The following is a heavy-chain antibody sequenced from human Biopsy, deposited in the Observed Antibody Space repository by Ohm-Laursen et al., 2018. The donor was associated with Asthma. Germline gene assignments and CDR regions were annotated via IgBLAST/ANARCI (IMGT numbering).Heavy chain of an antibody. J-gene: IGHJ4*02. CDR1: GYSLTDLS. V-gene: IGHV1-24*01. D-gene: IGHD4-17*01. CDR3: ASDFPKDYVRYNFQF. Sequence: ASVKISCKLSGYSLTDLSMHWVRQAPGQGLEWMGGHDHEEGGTVNARRFQGRATMTEDTSTDTAYMELSSLSSDDTAVYYCASDFPKDYVRYNFQFWGQGTLVTVSS. CDR2: HDHEEGGT.